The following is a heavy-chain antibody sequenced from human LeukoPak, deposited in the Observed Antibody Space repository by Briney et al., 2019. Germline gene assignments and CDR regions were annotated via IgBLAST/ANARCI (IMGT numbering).Heavy chain of an antibody. CDR2: IYYSGST. CDR1: GGSISGSSYY. D-gene: IGHD3-10*01. V-gene: IGHV4-39*07. CDR3: ASNDRGLIDY. Sequence: SETLSLTCTVSGGSISGSSYYWGWIRQPPGKGLEWIGSIYYSGSTYYNPSLKSRVTISVDTSKNQFSLKLYSVTAADTAVYYCASNDRGLIDYWGQGTLVTVSS. J-gene: IGHJ4*02.